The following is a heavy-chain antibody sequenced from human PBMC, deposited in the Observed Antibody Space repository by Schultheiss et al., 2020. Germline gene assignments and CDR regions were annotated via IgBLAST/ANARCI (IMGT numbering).Heavy chain of an antibody. CDR3: ARELRITMVRGVIGYYYYGMDV. CDR1: GDSVSSNSAA. CDR2: TYYRSKWYN. J-gene: IGHJ6*02. Sequence: SRTLSLTCAISGDSVSSNSAAWNWIRQSPSRGLEWLGRTYYRSKWYNDYAVSVKSRITINPDTSKNQFSLQLNSVTPEDTAVYYCARELRITMVRGVIGYYYYGMDVWGQGTTVTVSS. D-gene: IGHD3-10*01. V-gene: IGHV6-1*01.